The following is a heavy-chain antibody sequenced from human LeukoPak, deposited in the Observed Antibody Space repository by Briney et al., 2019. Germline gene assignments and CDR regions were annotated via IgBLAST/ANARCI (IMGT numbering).Heavy chain of an antibody. CDR2: ISSSSSYI. CDR3: ARGSQAMTHDY. J-gene: IGHJ4*02. CDR1: GFTFSSYS. V-gene: IGHV3-21*01. Sequence: GGSLRLSCAASGFTFSSYSMNWVRQAPGKGVEWVSSISSSSSYIYYADSVKGGFTISRDNAKTSLYLQMNSLRAEDTAVYYCARGSQAMTHDYWGQGTLVTVSS. D-gene: IGHD2-21*02.